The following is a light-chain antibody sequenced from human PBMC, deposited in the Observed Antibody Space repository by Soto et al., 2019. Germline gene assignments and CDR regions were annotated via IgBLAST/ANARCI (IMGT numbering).Light chain of an antibody. J-gene: IGLJ1*01. CDR2: EVS. CDR1: SSDVGAYNY. V-gene: IGLV2-8*01. Sequence: QSVLTQPPSASGSPGQSVTISCTGTSSDVGAYNYLSWYQQHPGKAPKLMIYEVSKRPSGVPDRFSGSKSGNTASLTVSGLQAEDEADYYYSSYAGSNNSVFGTGTKVTVL. CDR3: SSYAGSNNSV.